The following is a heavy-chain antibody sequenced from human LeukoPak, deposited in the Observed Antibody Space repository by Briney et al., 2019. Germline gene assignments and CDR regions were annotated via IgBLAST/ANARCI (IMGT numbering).Heavy chain of an antibody. CDR1: GFTFRSYW. Sequence: GGSLRLSCVASGFTFRSYWMSWVRQAPGKGPEWVSAISGSGGSTYYADSVKGRFTISRDNSKNTLYLQMNSLRAEDTAVYYCAKDRVVPAAIDAFDIWGQGTMVTVSS. V-gene: IGHV3-23*01. CDR3: AKDRVVPAAIDAFDI. CDR2: ISGSGGST. D-gene: IGHD2-2*01. J-gene: IGHJ3*02.